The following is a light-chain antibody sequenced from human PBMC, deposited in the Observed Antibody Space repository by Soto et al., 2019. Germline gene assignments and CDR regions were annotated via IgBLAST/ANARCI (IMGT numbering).Light chain of an antibody. CDR2: KAS. Sequence: DIQMTQSPSTLSASVGDRVTITCRASQSISTWLAWYQQKPGKAPKLLIYKASSVESGVPARFSGSGSGTEITIAISSLQPDDSETYYYQQYINRWTFGQGTKVE. CDR1: QSISTW. V-gene: IGKV1-5*03. J-gene: IGKJ1*01. CDR3: QQYINRWT.